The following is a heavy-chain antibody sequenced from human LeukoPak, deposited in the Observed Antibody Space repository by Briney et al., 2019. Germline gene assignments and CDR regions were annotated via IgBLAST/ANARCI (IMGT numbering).Heavy chain of an antibody. CDR1: GFTFTTYA. CDR3: ARLSGTYGTTSRVLDS. J-gene: IGHJ4*02. CDR2: ISGTGVDT. V-gene: IGHV3-23*01. D-gene: IGHD1-1*01. Sequence: GSLSLSCAASGFTFTTYAIIWVRQAPGKGLEWVSAISGTGVDTYYADSVKGRFTISRDNSENTLSLQMNSLRAEDTAVYYCARLSGTYGTTSRVLDSWGQGTLVTVSS.